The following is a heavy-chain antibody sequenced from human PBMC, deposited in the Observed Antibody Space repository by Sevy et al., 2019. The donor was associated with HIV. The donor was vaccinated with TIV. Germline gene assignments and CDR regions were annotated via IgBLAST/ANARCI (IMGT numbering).Heavy chain of an antibody. Sequence: GGSLRLSCAASGFTFSSYAMHWVRQAPGKGLEWVAVISYDGSNKYYADSVKGRFTISRDNSKNTLYLQMNSLRAEDTAVYYCARDVSSSSRPYYYYYDGMDVWGQGTTVTVSS. CDR2: ISYDGSNK. CDR1: GFTFSSYA. CDR3: ARDVSSSSRPYYYYYDGMDV. J-gene: IGHJ6*02. V-gene: IGHV3-30-3*01. D-gene: IGHD6-6*01.